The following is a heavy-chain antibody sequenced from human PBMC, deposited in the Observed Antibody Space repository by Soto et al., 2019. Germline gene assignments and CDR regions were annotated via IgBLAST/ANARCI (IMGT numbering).Heavy chain of an antibody. CDR3: ERGGPIAAAEFDY. CDR2: IYYSVST. CDR1: GGSISSYY. V-gene: IGHV4-59*01. Sequence: XATLLLTCTVSGGSISSYYWSWIRQPPGKGLEWIGYIYYSVSTNYNPSLKSRVTISVDTSKNQFSLKLSSVTAADTAVYYCERGGPIAAAEFDYWGQGTLVTVSS. D-gene: IGHD6-13*01. J-gene: IGHJ4*02.